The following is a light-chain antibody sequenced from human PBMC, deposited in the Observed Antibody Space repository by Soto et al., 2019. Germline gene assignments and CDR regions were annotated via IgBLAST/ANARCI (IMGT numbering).Light chain of an antibody. CDR3: AAWDDSLNGVV. Sequence: QSVLTQPPSASGTPGQRVTISCSGSSSNIGSNTVNWYQHLPGTAPKLLIHSNNQRPSGVPDRFSGSKSGTSASLAISGLQSEDEADYCCAAWDDSLNGVVFGGGTKVTVL. CDR2: SNN. CDR1: SSNIGSNT. J-gene: IGLJ2*01. V-gene: IGLV1-44*01.